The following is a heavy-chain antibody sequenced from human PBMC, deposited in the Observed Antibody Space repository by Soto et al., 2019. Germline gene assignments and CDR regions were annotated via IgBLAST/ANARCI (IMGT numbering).Heavy chain of an antibody. D-gene: IGHD1-26*01. CDR3: ARQSGGYYYYGMDV. J-gene: IGHJ6*02. CDR2: IYYSGTT. CDR1: GGSIIDYY. Sequence: SETLSLTCTVSGGSIIDYYWSWIRQPPGKGLEWIGYIYYSGTTDYSPSLKSRVTISVDTSKNQFSLKLSSVTAADSAIYYCARQSGGYYYYGMDVWGQGTTVPVSS. V-gene: IGHV4-59*08.